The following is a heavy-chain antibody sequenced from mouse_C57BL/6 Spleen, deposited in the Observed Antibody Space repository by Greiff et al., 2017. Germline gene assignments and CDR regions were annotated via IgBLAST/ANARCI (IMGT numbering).Heavy chain of an antibody. D-gene: IGHD2-13*01. CDR3: ARRGDDYWYCDV. Sequence: EVMLVESGGGLVKPGGSLKLSCAASGFTFSSYAMSWVRQTPEKRLEWVATISDGGSYTYYPDNVKGRFTISRDNAKNNLYLQMSHLKSEDTAMYDCARRGDDYWYCDVWGTGTTVTVSS. CDR1: GFTFSSYA. V-gene: IGHV5-4*03. J-gene: IGHJ1*03. CDR2: ISDGGSYT.